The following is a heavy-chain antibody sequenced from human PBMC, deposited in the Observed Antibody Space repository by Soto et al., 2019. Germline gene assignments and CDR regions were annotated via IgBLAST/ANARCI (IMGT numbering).Heavy chain of an antibody. CDR1: GFTCGGVA. CDR2: ISGSGRSR. CDR3: ARDDAPPAPSTFDY. Sequence: GGPLSLSCSASGFTCGGVAISWVRQSPEKMIDWVTGISGSGRSRFYADSVKGWFTISRVNSKSTLYLQLNSLRAEDTVVYYCARDDAPPAPSTFDYWGQGALVTVSS. D-gene: IGHD1-1*01. V-gene: IGHV3-23*01. J-gene: IGHJ4*02.